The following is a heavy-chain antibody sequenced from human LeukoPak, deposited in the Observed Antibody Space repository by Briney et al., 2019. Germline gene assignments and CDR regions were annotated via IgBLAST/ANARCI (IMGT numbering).Heavy chain of an antibody. Sequence: SETLSLTCNVSGDSITSHYWSWIRQPPGKGLEWIGYIYYTGITKYNPSLTGRVSMSVDTSKNQFFLKMNSVTAADTAVYHCARSVDYFDNTGPHMMFDYWGQGSLVTVSS. V-gene: IGHV4-59*11. J-gene: IGHJ4*02. CDR1: GDSITSHY. CDR3: ARSVDYFDNTGPHMMFDY. CDR2: IYYTGIT. D-gene: IGHD3-22*01.